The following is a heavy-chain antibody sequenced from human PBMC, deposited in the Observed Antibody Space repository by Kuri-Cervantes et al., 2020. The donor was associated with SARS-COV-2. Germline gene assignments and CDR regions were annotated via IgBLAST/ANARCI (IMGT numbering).Heavy chain of an antibody. CDR3: ASKTYYYDSSGYYPDHSWYFDL. J-gene: IGHJ2*01. CDR2: IIPIFGTA. V-gene: IGHV1-69*05. D-gene: IGHD3-22*01. CDR1: GYTFTSYG. Sequence: SVKVSCKASGYTFTSYGISWVRQAPGQGLEWMGGIIPIFGTANYAQKFQGRVTITTGESTSTAYMELSSLRSEDTAVYYCASKTYYYDSSGYYPDHSWYFDLWGRGTLVTVSS.